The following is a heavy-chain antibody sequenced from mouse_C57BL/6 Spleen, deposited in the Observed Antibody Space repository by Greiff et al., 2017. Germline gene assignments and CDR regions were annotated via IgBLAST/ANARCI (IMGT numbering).Heavy chain of an antibody. CDR2: ISSGSSTI. V-gene: IGHV5-17*01. J-gene: IGHJ3*01. CDR1: GFTFSDYG. D-gene: IGHD2-1*01. Sequence: EVMLVESGGGLVKPGGSLKLSCAASGFTFSDYGMHWVRQAPEKGLEWVAYISSGSSTIYYADTVKGRFTISRDNAKNTLFLQMTSLRSEDTAMYYCARGGNYVPFAYWGQGTLVTVSA. CDR3: ARGGNYVPFAY.